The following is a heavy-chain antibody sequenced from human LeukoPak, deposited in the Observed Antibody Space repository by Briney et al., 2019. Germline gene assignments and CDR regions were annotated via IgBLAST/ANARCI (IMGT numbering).Heavy chain of an antibody. D-gene: IGHD6-19*01. CDR1: GDSISLSFYY. J-gene: IGHJ5*02. Sequence: SETLSLTCSVSGDSISLSFYYWGWIRQPPGKALEWIGSVYYSGTTSYNPSLKSRVTISVDMSKNHFSLRLRSVTAADTAVYYCARSQARLGWFDPWGQGALVTVFS. V-gene: IGHV4-39*07. CDR2: VYYSGTT. CDR3: ARSQARLGWFDP.